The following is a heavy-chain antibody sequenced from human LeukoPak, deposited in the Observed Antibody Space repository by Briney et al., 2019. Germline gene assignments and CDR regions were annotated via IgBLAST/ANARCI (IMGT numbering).Heavy chain of an antibody. D-gene: IGHD3-10*01. Sequence: PSETLSLTCTVSGGSISSYYWSWIRQPPGKGLEWIGYIFYSGTTNYNPFLKSRVTISVDTSKNQFSLKLSSVTAADTAVYYCARTTMVRGTYYMDVWGKGTTVTISS. CDR1: GGSISSYY. CDR2: IFYSGTT. V-gene: IGHV4-59*01. J-gene: IGHJ6*03. CDR3: ARTTMVRGTYYMDV.